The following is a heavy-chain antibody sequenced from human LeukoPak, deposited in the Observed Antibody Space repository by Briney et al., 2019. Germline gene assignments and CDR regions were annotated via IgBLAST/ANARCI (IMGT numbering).Heavy chain of an antibody. CDR2: IYYSGST. J-gene: IGHJ5*02. V-gene: IGHV4-59*12. Sequence: SETLSLTCTVSGGSISSYYWSWIRQPPGKGLEWIGYIYYSGSTNYNPSLKSRVTISVDTSKNQFSLKLSSVTAADTAVYYCARVVSTVAGSSAWFDPWGQGTLVTVSS. CDR1: GGSISSYY. CDR3: ARVVSTVAGSSAWFDP. D-gene: IGHD6-19*01.